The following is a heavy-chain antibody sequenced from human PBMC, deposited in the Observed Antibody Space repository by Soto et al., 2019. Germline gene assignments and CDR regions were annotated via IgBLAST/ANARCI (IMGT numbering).Heavy chain of an antibody. J-gene: IGHJ1*01. CDR3: ARGSRDCSGGTCFPLPTAEYFRH. CDR1: GFPFAPST. V-gene: IGHV3-23*01. Sequence: EVQLLQSGGGLVQPGGSLTLSCGVSGFPFAPSTMSWVRQAPGKGLEWVSTISVSVGSTYSADSVQGRFTVSSDISDNTLFLRMTSLTADDTAVYFCARGSRDCSGGTCFPLPTAEYFRHWGQGTLITVSS. CDR2: ISVSVGST. D-gene: IGHD2-15*01.